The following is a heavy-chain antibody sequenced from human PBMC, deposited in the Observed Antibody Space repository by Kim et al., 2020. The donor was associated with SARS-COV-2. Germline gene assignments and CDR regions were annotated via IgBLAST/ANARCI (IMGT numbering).Heavy chain of an antibody. CDR1: GGSFSGYY. CDR3: ASAGYSSGWEFDY. J-gene: IGHJ4*02. V-gene: IGHV4-34*01. D-gene: IGHD6-19*01. CDR2: INHSGST. Sequence: SETLSLTCAVYGGSFSGYYWSWIRQPPGKGLEWIGEINHSGSTNYNPSLKSRVTISVDTSKNQFSLKLSSVTAADTAVYYCASAGYSSGWEFDYWGQGTL.